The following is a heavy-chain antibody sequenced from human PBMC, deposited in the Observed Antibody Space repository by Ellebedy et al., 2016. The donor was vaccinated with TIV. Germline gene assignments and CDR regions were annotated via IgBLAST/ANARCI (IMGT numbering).Heavy chain of an antibody. V-gene: IGHV3-21*01. J-gene: IGHJ4*01. D-gene: IGHD3-10*02. CDR2: ISSSSSYI. CDR3: ARDIGVFGELMNHFDY. CDR1: GFTFSSYS. Sequence: GGSLRLXXAASGFTFSSYSMNWVRQAPGKGLEWVSSISSSSSYIYYADSVKGRFTISRDNAKNSLYLQMNSLRAEDTAVYYCARDIGVFGELMNHFDYWGQGTLVTVSS.